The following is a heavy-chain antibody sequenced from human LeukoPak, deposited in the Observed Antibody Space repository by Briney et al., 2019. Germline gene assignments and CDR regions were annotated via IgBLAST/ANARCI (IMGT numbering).Heavy chain of an antibody. CDR2: ISAYNGNT. D-gene: IGHD3-22*01. CDR3: ARAADDSSGYPEKLYPFDY. CDR1: GYTFTSYG. J-gene: IGHJ4*02. Sequence: ASVKVSCKASGYTFTSYGISWVRQAPGQGLEWMGWISAYNGNTNYAQKLQGRVTMTTDTSTSTAYMELRSLRSDDTAVYYCARAADDSSGYPEKLYPFDYWGQGTLVTVSS. V-gene: IGHV1-18*01.